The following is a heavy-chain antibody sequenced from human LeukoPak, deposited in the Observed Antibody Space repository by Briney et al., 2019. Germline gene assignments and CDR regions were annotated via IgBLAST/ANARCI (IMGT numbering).Heavy chain of an antibody. Sequence: GGSLRLSCAASGFTFSSYAMSWVRQAPGKGLEWVSAISGSGGSTYYADSVKGRFTISRDNYKNTLYLQMNSLRAEDTAVYYCAKCRNVWDYYYYMDVWGKGTTVTVSS. D-gene: IGHD3-16*01. V-gene: IGHV3-23*01. CDR2: ISGSGGST. CDR1: GFTFSSYA. CDR3: AKCRNVWDYYYYMDV. J-gene: IGHJ6*03.